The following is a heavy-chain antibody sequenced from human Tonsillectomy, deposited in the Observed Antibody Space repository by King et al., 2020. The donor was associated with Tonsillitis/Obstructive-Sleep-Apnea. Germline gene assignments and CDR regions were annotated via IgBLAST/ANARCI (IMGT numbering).Heavy chain of an antibody. J-gene: IGHJ3*01. D-gene: IGHD5-18*01. CDR1: GFTFDDYA. CDR2: ISWNSGSI. V-gene: IGHV3-9*01. Sequence: VQLVESGGGLVQPGRSLRLSCAASGFTFDDYAMHWVRQAPGKGLEWVSGISWNSGSIGYAVSVKGRFTISRDNAKNSLYLQMNSLRAEDTALYYCPKGKXTXMAXXDAFDXWGXGTMVTVS. CDR3: PKGKXTXMAXXDAFDX.